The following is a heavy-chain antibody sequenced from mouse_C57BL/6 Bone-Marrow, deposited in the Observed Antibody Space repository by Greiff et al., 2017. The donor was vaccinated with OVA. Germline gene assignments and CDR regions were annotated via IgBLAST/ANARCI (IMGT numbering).Heavy chain of an antibody. CDR2: IDPSDSDT. Sequence: VQLQQPGAELVRPGSSVKLSCKASGYTFTSYWMHWVKQRPIQGLEWIGNIDPSDSDTHYNQKFKDKATLTVDKSSSTAYMQLSSLTSEDSAVYYCAREGLLRPWFAYWGQGTLVTVSA. CDR1: GYTFTSYW. D-gene: IGHD1-2*01. V-gene: IGHV1-52*01. CDR3: AREGLLRPWFAY. J-gene: IGHJ3*01.